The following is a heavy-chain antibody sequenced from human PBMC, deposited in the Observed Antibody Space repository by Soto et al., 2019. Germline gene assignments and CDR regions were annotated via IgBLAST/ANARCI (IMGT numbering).Heavy chain of an antibody. J-gene: IGHJ4*02. CDR1: GFTFSNAW. V-gene: IGHV3-15*01. CDR3: TGSSWDGF. CDR2: IKSNTDGGTT. Sequence: VQLVESGGGLVKPGGSLRLSCAASGFTFSNAWMSWVRQAPGKGLEWVGRIKSNTDGGTTDYAAPVKGRFTISRDDSKNTLYLEINSLKIEDRAVYYCTGSSWDGFWGQGTLVTVSS. D-gene: IGHD6-13*01.